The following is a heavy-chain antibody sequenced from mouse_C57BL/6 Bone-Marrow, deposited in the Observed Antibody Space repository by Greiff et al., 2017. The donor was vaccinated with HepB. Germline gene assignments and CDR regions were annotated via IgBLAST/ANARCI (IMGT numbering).Heavy chain of an antibody. J-gene: IGHJ2*01. CDR1: GFSLTSYG. CDR2: IWSGGST. D-gene: IGHD2-2*01. Sequence: QVQLQQSGPGLVQPSQSLSITCTVSGFSLTSYGVHWVRQSPGRGLEWLGVIWSGGSTDYNAAFISRLSISKDNSKSQVFFKMNSLQADDTAIYYCARSLYGYDGFDYWGQGTTLTVSS. CDR3: ARSLYGYDGFDY. V-gene: IGHV2-2*01.